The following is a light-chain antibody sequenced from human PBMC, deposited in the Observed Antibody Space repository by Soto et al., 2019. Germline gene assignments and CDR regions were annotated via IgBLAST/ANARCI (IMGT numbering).Light chain of an antibody. V-gene: IGKV3-11*01. J-gene: IGKJ3*01. CDR3: QHRYNWLFT. CDR2: DTA. CDR1: QSVLSY. Sequence: EIVLTQSAATLSLSPGERATLSCRASQSVLSYIAWYQQKPGQAPRLLIYDTANRPTGIPVRFSGSGSGTDFTLTISSLEPEDSAVYYCQHRYNWLFTFGPGTKVDIK.